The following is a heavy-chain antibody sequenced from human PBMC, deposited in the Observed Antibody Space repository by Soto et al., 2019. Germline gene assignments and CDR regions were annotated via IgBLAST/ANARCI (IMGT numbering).Heavy chain of an antibody. CDR1: GGSISSGGYY. CDR2: IYYSGST. D-gene: IGHD4-17*01. Sequence: QVQLQESGPGLVKPSQTLSLTCTVSGGSISSGGYYWSWIRQHPGKGLEWIGYIYYSGSTYYNPSLKSRVTISVDTSKNQFSLKLSSVTAADTAVYYCARDSKTTTVTPAGWFDPWGQGTLVTVSS. CDR3: ARDSKTTTVTPAGWFDP. V-gene: IGHV4-31*03. J-gene: IGHJ5*02.